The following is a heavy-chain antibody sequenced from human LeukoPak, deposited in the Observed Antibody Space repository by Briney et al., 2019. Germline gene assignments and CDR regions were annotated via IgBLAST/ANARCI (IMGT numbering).Heavy chain of an antibody. V-gene: IGHV4-38-2*02. Sequence: PSETLSLTCTVSGHSISSGYYWGWIRQPPGKGLEWIGSIYHSGSTYYNPSLKSRVTISLDTSKNQFSLKLSSVTAADTAVYYCARGRSGYFDYWGQGTLVTVSS. CDR3: ARGRSGYFDY. D-gene: IGHD2-15*01. J-gene: IGHJ4*02. CDR1: GHSISSGYY. CDR2: IYHSGST.